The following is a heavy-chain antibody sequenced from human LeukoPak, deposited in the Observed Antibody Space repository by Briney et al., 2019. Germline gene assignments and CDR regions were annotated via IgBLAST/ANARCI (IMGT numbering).Heavy chain of an antibody. J-gene: IGHJ6*03. D-gene: IGHD6-19*01. CDR3: ARGQSYSSGWYTYYYYYYMDV. CDR2: TYYRSKWYN. Sequence: SQTLSLTCAISGDSVSSNSAARNWIRQSPSRGLEWLGRTYYRSKWYNDYAVSVKSRITINPDTSKNQFSLQLNSVTPEDTAVYYCARGQSYSSGWYTYYYYYYMDVWGKGTTVTVSS. CDR1: GDSVSSNSAA. V-gene: IGHV6-1*01.